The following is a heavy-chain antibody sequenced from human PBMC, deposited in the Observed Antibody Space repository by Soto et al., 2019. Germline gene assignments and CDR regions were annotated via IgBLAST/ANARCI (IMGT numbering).Heavy chain of an antibody. CDR2: IYYDDGST. D-gene: IGHD6-13*01. V-gene: IGHV3-53*02. Sequence: EVQLVETGAGLIQPGGSLRLSCAVSGFTVSTNYMSWVRQAPGKGLEWVSVIYYDDGSTYYADSVKGRFSISRDSSRNTLYLKMNSLTAEDTPVYYCASGQQVILRYYYGLDVWGQGTTVTVSS. CDR3: ASGQQVILRYYYGLDV. J-gene: IGHJ6*02. CDR1: GFTVSTNY.